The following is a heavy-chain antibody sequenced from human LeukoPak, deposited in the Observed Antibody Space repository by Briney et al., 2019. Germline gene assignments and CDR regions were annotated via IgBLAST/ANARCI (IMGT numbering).Heavy chain of an antibody. CDR3: VRASYDFWSGPTMDPYYFDY. D-gene: IGHD3-3*01. J-gene: IGHJ4*02. CDR1: GGSISSYY. Sequence: SETLSLTCTVSGGSISSYYWSWIRQPAGKGLEWIGRIYTSGSTNYNPSLKSRVTMSVDTSKNQFSLKLSSVTAADTAVYYCVRASYDFWSGPTMDPYYFDYWGQGTLVTVSS. CDR2: IYTSGST. V-gene: IGHV4-4*07.